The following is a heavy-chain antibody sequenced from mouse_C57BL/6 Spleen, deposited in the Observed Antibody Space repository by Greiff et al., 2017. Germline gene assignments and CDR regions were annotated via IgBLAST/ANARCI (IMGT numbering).Heavy chain of an antibody. D-gene: IGHD3-1*01. CDR3: ARLNRDYAMDY. J-gene: IGHJ4*01. Sequence: QVQLKQSGAELARPGASVKMSCKASGYTFTSYTMHWVKQRPGQGLEWIGYINPSSGYTKYNQKFKDKATLTADKSSSTAYMQLSSLTSEDSAVYYCARLNRDYAMDYWGKGTSVTVSS. CDR1: GYTFTSYT. V-gene: IGHV1-4*01. CDR2: INPSSGYT.